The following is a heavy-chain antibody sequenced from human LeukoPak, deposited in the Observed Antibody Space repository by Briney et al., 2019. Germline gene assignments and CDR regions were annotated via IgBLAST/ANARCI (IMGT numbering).Heavy chain of an antibody. V-gene: IGHV3-48*01. CDR1: GFTFSSYS. J-gene: IGHJ4*02. D-gene: IGHD5/OR15-5a*01. CDR3: ARALRAVRGYYFDY. Sequence: GGSLRLSCAASGFTFSSYSMNWVRQAPGKGLEWVSYISSSSSTIYYADSVKGRFTISRDNAKNSLYLQMTSLRAEDTAVYYCARALRAVRGYYFDYWGQGNLVTVSS. CDR2: ISSSSSTI.